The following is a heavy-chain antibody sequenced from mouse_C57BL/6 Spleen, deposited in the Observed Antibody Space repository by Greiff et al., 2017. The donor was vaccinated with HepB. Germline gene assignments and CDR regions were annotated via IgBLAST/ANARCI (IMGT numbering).Heavy chain of an antibody. V-gene: IGHV1-4*01. Sequence: VQLQQSGAELVRPGASVKMSCKASGYTFTSYSMHWVKQRPGQGLEWIGKINPSSGYTKYNQKFKDKATLTADKSSSTAYMHLSSLTSEDSAVYYCAINYGGCYDDMDYWGQGTPVTVSS. CDR2: INPSSGYT. CDR3: AINYGGCYDDMDY. D-gene: IGHD1-1*02. J-gene: IGHJ4*01. CDR1: GYTFTSYS.